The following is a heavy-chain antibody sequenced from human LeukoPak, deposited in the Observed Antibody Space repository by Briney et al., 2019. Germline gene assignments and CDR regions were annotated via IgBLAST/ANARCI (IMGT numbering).Heavy chain of an antibody. D-gene: IGHD3-10*01. CDR3: ARTELLWFGELLYPLNWFDP. V-gene: IGHV4-61*01. J-gene: IGHJ5*02. Sequence: PSETLSLTCTVSGGSVSSGSYYWSWIRQPPGKGLEWIGYIYYSGSTNYNPSLKSRVTISVDTSKNQFSLKLSSVTAADTAVYYCARTELLWFGELLYPLNWFDPWGQGTLVTVSS. CDR2: IYYSGST. CDR1: GGSVSSGSYY.